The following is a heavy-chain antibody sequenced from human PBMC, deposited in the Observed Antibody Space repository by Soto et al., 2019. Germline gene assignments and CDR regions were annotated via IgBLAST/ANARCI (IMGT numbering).Heavy chain of an antibody. CDR2: INTNTGNP. J-gene: IGHJ5*02. D-gene: IGHD6-19*01. V-gene: IGHV7-4-1*01. CDR1: GYTFTSYA. Sequence: QVPLVQSGSELKKPGASVKVSCKASGYTFTSYAMNWVRQAPGQGLEWMGWINTNTGNPTYAQGFTGRFVFSLDTSVSTASMQICSIKAGDTAVYYCARDFEGAVAGQDWFYPWGQGTLVTVSS. CDR3: ARDFEGAVAGQDWFYP.